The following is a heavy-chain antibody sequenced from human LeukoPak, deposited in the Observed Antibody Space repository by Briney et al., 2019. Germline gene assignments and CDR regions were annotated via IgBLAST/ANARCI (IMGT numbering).Heavy chain of an antibody. CDR1: GGSISSSSYY. V-gene: IGHV4-39*07. CDR3: ARDRRQAPAAIDY. CDR2: IYYSGNT. J-gene: IGHJ4*02. Sequence: SETLSLTCTVSGGSISSSSYYWGWIRQPPGKGLEWIGSIYYSGNTYYNPSLTSRVIISVDRSKNQFSLQLASVTAADTAVYFCARDRRQAPAAIDYWGQGALVTVSS. D-gene: IGHD2-2*01.